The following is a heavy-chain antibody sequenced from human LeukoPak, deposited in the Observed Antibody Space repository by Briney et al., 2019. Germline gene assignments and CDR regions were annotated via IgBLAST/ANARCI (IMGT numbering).Heavy chain of an antibody. CDR3: ASLGWFGPQGAFDI. CDR2: IYYSGST. CDR1: GGSISSYY. V-gene: IGHV4-59*08. Sequence: PSETLSLTCTVSGGSISSYYWSWIRQPPGKGLEWIGYIYYSGSTNYNPSLKSRVTISVDTSKNQFSLKLSSVTAADTAVYYCASLGWFGPQGAFDIWGQGTMVTVSS. J-gene: IGHJ3*02. D-gene: IGHD3-10*01.